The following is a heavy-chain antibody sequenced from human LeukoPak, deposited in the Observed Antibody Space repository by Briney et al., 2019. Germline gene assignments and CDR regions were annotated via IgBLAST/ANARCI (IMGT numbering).Heavy chain of an antibody. J-gene: IGHJ5*02. CDR1: GFSISSYY. Sequence: NPSETLSLTCTVSGFSISSYYWSWIRQPPGKGLEWIGYIYTSGSTNYNPSLKSRVTISVDTSKNQFSLKLSSVTAADTAVYYCARKSSSWYPWFDPWGQGTLVTVSS. CDR2: IYTSGST. CDR3: ARKSSSWYPWFDP. D-gene: IGHD6-13*01. V-gene: IGHV4-4*09.